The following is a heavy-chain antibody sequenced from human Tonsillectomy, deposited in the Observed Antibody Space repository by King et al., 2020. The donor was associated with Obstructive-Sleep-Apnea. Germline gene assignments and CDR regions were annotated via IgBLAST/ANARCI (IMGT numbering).Heavy chain of an antibody. CDR2: IWDVGSNK. V-gene: IGHV3-30*02. CDR3: ARARSVAHPNDY. Sequence: VQLVESGGGVVQPGGSLRLSCAASGFTFSSYGMHWVRQAPGKGLEWVTFIWDVGSNKYYADSVKGRFTISRDNSKNTLSLQMNSLSAEDTAVYYCARARSVAHPNDYWGQGTLVTVSS. J-gene: IGHJ4*02. CDR1: GFTFSSYG. D-gene: IGHD6-19*01.